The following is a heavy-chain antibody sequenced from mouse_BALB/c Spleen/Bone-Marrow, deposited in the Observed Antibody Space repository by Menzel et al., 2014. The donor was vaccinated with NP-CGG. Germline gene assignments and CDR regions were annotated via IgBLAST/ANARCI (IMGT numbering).Heavy chain of an antibody. CDR3: ARERYYGNGRIFEY. D-gene: IGHD1-1*01. Sequence: EVQLVESGGGLVQPGGSLKLSCAASGFTFSSYGMSWVRPTPDKRLELVATINSNGGSTYYPDSVKGRFTISRDNAKNTLYLQMSSLKSEDTAMYYCARERYYGNGRIFEYWGQGTTLTVSS. CDR2: INSNGGST. CDR1: GFTFSSYG. J-gene: IGHJ2*01. V-gene: IGHV5-6-3*01.